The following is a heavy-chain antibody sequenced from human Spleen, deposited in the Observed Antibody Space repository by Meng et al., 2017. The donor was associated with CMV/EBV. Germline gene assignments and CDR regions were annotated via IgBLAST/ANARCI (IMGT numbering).Heavy chain of an antibody. CDR1: GGSISNYY. J-gene: IGHJ4*02. V-gene: IGHV4-59*01. CDR3: ASPAYSSDWGYFDY. CDR2: AYYGVSP. D-gene: IGHD6-19*01. Sequence: SETLSLTCTVSGGSISNYYWSWLRQPPGRRLEWIGFAYYGVSPQYNPSLTSRVTITLDPSKGQFSLRLTSVTAADTGMYYCASPAYSSDWGYFDYWGQGTLVTVSS.